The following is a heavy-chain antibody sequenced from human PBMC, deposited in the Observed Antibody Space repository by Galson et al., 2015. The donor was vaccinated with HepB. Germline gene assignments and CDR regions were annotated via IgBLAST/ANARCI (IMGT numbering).Heavy chain of an antibody. CDR3: ARDVRPAFTIFGVVMGEYFDY. CDR2: ISSSSSYT. V-gene: IGHV3-11*06. D-gene: IGHD3-3*01. CDR1: GFTFSDYY. J-gene: IGHJ4*02. Sequence: SLRLSCAASGFTFSDYYMSWIRQAPGKGLEWVSYISSSSSYTNYADSVKGRFTISRDNAKNSLYLQMNSLRAEDTAVYYCARDVRPAFTIFGVVMGEYFDYWGQGTLVTVSS.